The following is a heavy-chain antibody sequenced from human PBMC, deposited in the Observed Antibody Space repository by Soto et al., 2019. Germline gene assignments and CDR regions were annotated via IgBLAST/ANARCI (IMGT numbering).Heavy chain of an antibody. CDR1: GFTFSSYS. CDR3: ARDHGGGFLDAFDI. V-gene: IGHV3-21*01. CDR2: ISSSSSYI. Sequence: GGSLRLSCAASGFTFSSYSMNWVRQAPGKGLEWVSSISSSSSYIYYADSVKGRFTISRDNAKNSLYLQMNSLRAEDTAVYYCARDHGGGFLDAFDIWGQGTMVTVSS. J-gene: IGHJ3*02.